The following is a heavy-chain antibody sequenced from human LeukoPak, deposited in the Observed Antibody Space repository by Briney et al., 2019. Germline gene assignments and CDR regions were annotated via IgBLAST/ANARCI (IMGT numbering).Heavy chain of an antibody. V-gene: IGHV4-39*01. D-gene: IGHD1-26*01. Sequence: SETLSLTCSVSGDSISGISYYWGWIRQPPGKGLEWIGKIYYSGSSYNNPSLESRVVISLDMSRNQFPLKLTSVTATDTAVYYCARQGALGASGFDFWGQGILVTVSS. CDR2: IYYSGSS. J-gene: IGHJ4*02. CDR3: ARQGALGASGFDF. CDR1: GDSISGISYY.